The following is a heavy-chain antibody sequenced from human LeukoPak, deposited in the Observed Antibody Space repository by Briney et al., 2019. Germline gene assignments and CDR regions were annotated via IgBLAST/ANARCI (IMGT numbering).Heavy chain of an antibody. CDR2: ISGSGGST. CDR3: ARASWTTLSYFDY. D-gene: IGHD1-1*01. Sequence: PGGSLRLSCAASGFTFSSYAMSWVRQAPGKGLEWVSAISGSGGSTYYADSVKGRFTISRDNAKNSLYLQMNSLRAEDTAVYYCARASWTTLSYFDYWGQGTLVTVSS. J-gene: IGHJ4*02. V-gene: IGHV3-23*01. CDR1: GFTFSSYA.